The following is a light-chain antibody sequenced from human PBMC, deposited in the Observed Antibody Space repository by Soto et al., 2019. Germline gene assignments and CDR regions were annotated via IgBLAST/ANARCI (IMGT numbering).Light chain of an antibody. CDR2: GAS. V-gene: IGKV3-20*01. J-gene: IGKJ1*01. Sequence: EIVLTQSPGTLSLSPGERATLSCRASQSVSSSLAWYQQKPGQAPRLLISGASSRAAGIPDRFSGSGSGTDFTLTISSLQPEDFATYYCQQSYSTPPWTFGQGTKVDIK. CDR3: QQSYSTPPWT. CDR1: QSVSSS.